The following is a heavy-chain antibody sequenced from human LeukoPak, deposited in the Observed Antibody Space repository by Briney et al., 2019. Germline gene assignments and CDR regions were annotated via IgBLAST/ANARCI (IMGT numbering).Heavy chain of an antibody. CDR2: ISSSSSYT. J-gene: IGHJ6*02. D-gene: IGHD4-17*01. CDR3: ARLTTVTTSYYYYGMDV. V-gene: IGHV3-21*01. CDR1: GFTSSSYS. Sequence: GGSLRLSCAASGFTSSSYSMNWVRQAPGQGLEWVSSISSSSSYTYYADSVKGRFTITTDNAKNSLYLQMNSLRAEDTAVYYCARLTTVTTSYYYYGMDVWGQGTTVTVSS.